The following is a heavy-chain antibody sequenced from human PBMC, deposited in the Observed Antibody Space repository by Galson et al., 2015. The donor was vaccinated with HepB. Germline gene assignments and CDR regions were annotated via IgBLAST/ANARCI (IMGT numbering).Heavy chain of an antibody. CDR3: AKNSCSPWFVPHHFDS. D-gene: IGHD3-10*01. CDR2: IRGGGGST. Sequence: SLRLSCAASGFTFANYVMNWVRQAPGKGLEWVSSIRGGGGSTYYSGSIKGRFTISRDNSKNTVFLQMKSLRADDTAVYYFAKNSCSPWFVPHHFDSWGQGTLVTVSS. V-gene: IGHV3-23*01. J-gene: IGHJ4*02. CDR1: GFTFANYV.